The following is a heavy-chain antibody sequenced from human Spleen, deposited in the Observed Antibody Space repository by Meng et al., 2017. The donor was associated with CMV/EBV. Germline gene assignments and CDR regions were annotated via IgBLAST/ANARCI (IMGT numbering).Heavy chain of an antibody. CDR3: ARGRYCSSTSCYSFDY. D-gene: IGHD2-2*01. Sequence: ASVKVSCKASGYTFTSYGISWVRQAPGQGLEWMGWMNPNSGNTGYAQKFQGRVTMTRNTSISTAYMELSSLRSEDTAVYYCARGRYCSSTSCYSFDYWGQGTLVTVSS. J-gene: IGHJ4*02. V-gene: IGHV1-8*02. CDR2: MNPNSGNT. CDR1: GYTFTSYG.